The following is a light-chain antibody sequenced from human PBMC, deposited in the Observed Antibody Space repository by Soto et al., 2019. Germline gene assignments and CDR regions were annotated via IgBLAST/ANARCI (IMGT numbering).Light chain of an antibody. J-gene: IGKJ1*01. Sequence: DIQMTQSPSTLSASVGDRVTITCRASQSISSWLAWYQQKPGKAPKLLMSDASSLESGVPLRVSGSGSGTEFTLTISSLQPDDFATYYCQQYNSSPWTFGQWTKVEIK. CDR3: QQYNSSPWT. V-gene: IGKV1-5*01. CDR2: DAS. CDR1: QSISSW.